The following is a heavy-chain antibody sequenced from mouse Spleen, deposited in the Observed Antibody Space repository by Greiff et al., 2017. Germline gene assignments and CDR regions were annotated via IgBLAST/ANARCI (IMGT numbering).Heavy chain of an antibody. Sequence: EVKLMESGGGLVKPGGSLKLSCAASGFTFSSYTMSWVRQTPAKRLEWVATISSGGGNTYYPDSVKGRFTISRDNARNTLYLQMSSLRSEDTAMYYCARRELTGSFDYWGQGTTLTVSS. D-gene: IGHD4-1*01. V-gene: IGHV5-9*04. CDR1: GFTFSSYT. CDR3: ARRELTGSFDY. CDR2: ISSGGGNT. J-gene: IGHJ2*01.